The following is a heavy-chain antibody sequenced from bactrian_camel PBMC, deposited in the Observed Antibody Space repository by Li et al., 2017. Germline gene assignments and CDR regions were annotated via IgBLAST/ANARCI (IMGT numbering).Heavy chain of an antibody. CDR3: AADPDVSRGFWFRPDQYAD. J-gene: IGHJ4*01. V-gene: IGHV3S1*01. CDR2: IYASSGDT. Sequence: QLVESGGGSVQPGGSLTLSCVVSGNAISSICMAWFRQVPGKEREGLASIYASSGDTVYADSVKGRFTISRDNAKSTVYLQMDSLKPEDTAMYNCAADPDVSRGFWFRPDQYADWGQGTQVTVS. D-gene: IGHD2*01. CDR1: GNAISSIC.